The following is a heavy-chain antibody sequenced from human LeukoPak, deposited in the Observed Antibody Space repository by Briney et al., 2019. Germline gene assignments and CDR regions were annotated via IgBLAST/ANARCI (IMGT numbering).Heavy chain of an antibody. CDR3: ARSVRFSSDYFDY. J-gene: IGHJ4*02. Sequence: SETLSLTCTVSGGSISSYYWSWIRQPPGKGLEWIGYIYYSGSTNYNPSLKSRVTISVDTSKNQFSLKLSSVTAADTAVYYCARSVRFSSDYFDYWGQGTLVTVSS. CDR2: IYYSGST. CDR1: GGSISSYY. V-gene: IGHV4-59*01. D-gene: IGHD6-6*01.